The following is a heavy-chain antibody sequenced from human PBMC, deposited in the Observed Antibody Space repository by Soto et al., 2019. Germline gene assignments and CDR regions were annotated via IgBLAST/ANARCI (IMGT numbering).Heavy chain of an antibody. CDR1: GFTFSSYW. J-gene: IGHJ4*02. CDR3: ARGPPGSLLYDGGNVVFDY. D-gene: IGHD5-12*01. CDR2: IKQDGSEK. Sequence: EVQLVESGGGLVQPGGSLRLSCAASGFTFSSYWMSWVRQAPGKGLEWVANIKQDGSEKYYVDSVKGRFTISRDNAKNSLYLQMNSLRAEDTAVYYCARGPPGSLLYDGGNVVFDYWGQGTLVTVSS. V-gene: IGHV3-7*03.